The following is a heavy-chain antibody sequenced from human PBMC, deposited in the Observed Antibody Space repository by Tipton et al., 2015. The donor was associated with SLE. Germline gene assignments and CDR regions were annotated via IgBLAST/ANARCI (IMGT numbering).Heavy chain of an antibody. V-gene: IGHV3-73*01. CDR3: TRRKYYDSSGYLSFDI. D-gene: IGHD3-22*01. CDR1: VFTFSGSA. Sequence: SLRLSCAASVFTFSGSAMHWVRQASGKGLGWVGRIRSKANSYATAYAASVKGRFTISRDASKNTAYLQMNSLKTEDTAVYYCTRRKYYDSSGYLSFDIWGQGTMVTVSS. CDR2: IRSKANSYAT. J-gene: IGHJ3*02.